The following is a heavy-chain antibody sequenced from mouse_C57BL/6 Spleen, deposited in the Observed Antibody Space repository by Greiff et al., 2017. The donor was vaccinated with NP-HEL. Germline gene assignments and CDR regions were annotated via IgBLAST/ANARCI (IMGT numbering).Heavy chain of an antibody. D-gene: IGHD1-1*01. CDR3: ARVTTVVVDY. Sequence: VQLHQPGAELVRPGTSVKLSCKASGYTFTSYWMHWVKQRPGQGLEWIGVIDPSDSYTNYNQKFKGKATLTVDTSSSTAYMQLSSLTSEDSAVYYCARVTTVVVDYWGQGTTLTVSS. J-gene: IGHJ2*01. V-gene: IGHV1-59*01. CDR2: IDPSDSYT. CDR1: GYTFTSYW.